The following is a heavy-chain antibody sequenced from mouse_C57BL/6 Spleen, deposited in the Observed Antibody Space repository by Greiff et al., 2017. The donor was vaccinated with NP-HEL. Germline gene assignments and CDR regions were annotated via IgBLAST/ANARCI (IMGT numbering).Heavy chain of an antibody. CDR2: ISSGGSYT. CDR1: GFTFSSYG. J-gene: IGHJ4*01. Sequence: DVMLVESGGDLVKPGGSLKLSCAASGFTFSSYGMSWVRQTPDKRLEWVATISSGGSYTYYPDSVKGRFTISRDNAKNTLYLQMSSLKSEDTAMYYCAKGDDYDGGYAMDYWGQGTSVTVSS. V-gene: IGHV5-6*02. D-gene: IGHD2-4*01. CDR3: AKGDDYDGGYAMDY.